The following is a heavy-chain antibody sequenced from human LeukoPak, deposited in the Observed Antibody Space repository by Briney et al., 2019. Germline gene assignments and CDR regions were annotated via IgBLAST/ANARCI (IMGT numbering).Heavy chain of an antibody. D-gene: IGHD3-10*01. CDR2: IYYSGSP. Sequence: MPSETLSLTCSVSGGSMSNYYWTWIRQPPGKGLEWVGYIYYSGSPNYNPSLKSRVTISVDTSKNQFSLKLSSVTAADTAVYYCARLRDYGSGTYYNDYWGQGTLVTVSS. CDR3: ARLRDYGSGTYYNDY. V-gene: IGHV4-59*08. CDR1: GGSMSNYY. J-gene: IGHJ4*02.